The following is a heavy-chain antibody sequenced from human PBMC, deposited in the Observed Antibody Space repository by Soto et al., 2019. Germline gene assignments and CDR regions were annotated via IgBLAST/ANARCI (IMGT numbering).Heavy chain of an antibody. CDR1: GFTFSNAW. CDR2: IKSKTDGGTT. Sequence: GGSLRLSCAASGFTFSNAWMSWVRQAPGKGLEWVGRIKSKTDGGTTDYAAPVKGRFTISRDDSKNTLYLQMNSLKTEDTAVYYCTTALLVMVYAANAFDIWGQGTMVTVSS. D-gene: IGHD2-8*01. CDR3: TTALLVMVYAANAFDI. J-gene: IGHJ3*02. V-gene: IGHV3-15*01.